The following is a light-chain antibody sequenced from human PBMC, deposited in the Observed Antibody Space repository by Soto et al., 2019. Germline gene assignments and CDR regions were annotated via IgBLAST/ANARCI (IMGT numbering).Light chain of an antibody. CDR3: QQYNTYPRT. Sequence: EIVLTQSPATLSLSPGERATLSCRASQSLSSYLAWYQQKPGQAPRLLIYDASNRATGIPARFSGSGSGTDFTLTISSLQPDDFATYYCQQYNTYPRTFGQGTKVDIK. CDR1: QSLSSY. J-gene: IGKJ1*01. CDR2: DAS. V-gene: IGKV3-11*01.